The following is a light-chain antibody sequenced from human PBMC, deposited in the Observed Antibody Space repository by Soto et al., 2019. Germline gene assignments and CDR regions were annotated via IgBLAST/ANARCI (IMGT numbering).Light chain of an antibody. CDR2: GAS. CDR3: QQYNNWRET. Sequence: EIVMTQSPATLSVSPGERATLSCRASQSVSSNLAWHQQKPGQAPRLLIYGASTRATGIPARFSGSGSGTEFTLTISSLQSEDFAVYYCQQYNNWRETFGQGTKVEIK. CDR1: QSVSSN. J-gene: IGKJ1*01. V-gene: IGKV3-15*01.